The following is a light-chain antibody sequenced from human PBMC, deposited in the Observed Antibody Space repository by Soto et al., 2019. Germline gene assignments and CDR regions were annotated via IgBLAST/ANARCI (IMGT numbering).Light chain of an antibody. J-gene: IGKJ4*01. CDR2: DAS. V-gene: IGKV3-11*01. CDR1: QSISTY. Sequence: EIVLTQSPATLSLSPGERATLSCRASQSISTYLAWYQQKPGQAPRLLIYDASKRATGIPARFGGSGSGTDFTLTISSLEPEDFAVYYCLQRSNWPPPFGGGTKVEIK. CDR3: LQRSNWPPP.